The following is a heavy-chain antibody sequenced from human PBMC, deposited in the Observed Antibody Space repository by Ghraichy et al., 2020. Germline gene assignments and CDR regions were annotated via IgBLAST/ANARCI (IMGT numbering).Heavy chain of an antibody. CDR2: LYWDDDK. CDR3: ARTGGYSWLEWFDP. J-gene: IGHJ5*02. Sequence: SGPTLVKPTQTLTLTCTFSGFSLSTSGVGVGWIRQPPGKALEWLALLYWDDDKRYSPSLKSRLTITKDTSKNQVVLTMTNMDPVDTATYYCARTGGYSWLEWFDPWGQGTLVTVSS. V-gene: IGHV2-5*02. D-gene: IGHD5-18*01. CDR1: GFSLSTSGVG.